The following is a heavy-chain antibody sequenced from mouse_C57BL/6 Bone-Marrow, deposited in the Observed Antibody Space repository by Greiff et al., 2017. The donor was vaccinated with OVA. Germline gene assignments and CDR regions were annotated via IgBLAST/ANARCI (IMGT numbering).Heavy chain of an antibody. D-gene: IGHD2-1*01. CDR2: ISSGGSYT. J-gene: IGHJ2*01. Sequence: EVQVVESGGDLVKPGGSLKLSCAASGFTFSSYGMSWVRQTPDKRLEWVATISSGGSYTYYPDSVKGRFTISRDNAKNTLYLQMSSLKSEDTAMYYCARQGYGNYPDYWGQGTTLTVSS. CDR3: ARQGYGNYPDY. V-gene: IGHV5-6*01. CDR1: GFTFSSYG.